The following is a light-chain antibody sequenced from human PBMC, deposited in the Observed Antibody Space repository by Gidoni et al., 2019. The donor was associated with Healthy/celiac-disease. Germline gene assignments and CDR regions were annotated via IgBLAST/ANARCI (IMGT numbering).Light chain of an antibody. J-gene: IGLJ2*01. V-gene: IGLV2-14*01. CDR3: SSYTSSSTGV. CDR1: SSDVGGYNY. CDR2: EVS. Sequence: QSALTQPASVSGSPGQSNTIPCTGTSSDVGGYNYVSWNQQHPGKAPKLMIYEVSNRPSGVSNRFSGSKSGNTASLTISGLQAEDEADYYCSSYTSSSTGVFGGGTKLTVL.